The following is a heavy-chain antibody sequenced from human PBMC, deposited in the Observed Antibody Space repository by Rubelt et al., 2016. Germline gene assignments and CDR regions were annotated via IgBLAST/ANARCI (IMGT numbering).Heavy chain of an antibody. Sequence: GGGLVPPGRSLRLSCTVSGFTFGDYAMSWFRQAPGKGLQWIGFIRSEDYGGTAEYAASVKGRFIITRDDSKSIAYLQVVSLKTEDIGVYYCARTSSSGWYGDYYVDVWGKGTAVTVSS. CDR3: ARTSSSGWYGDYYVDV. CDR2: IRSEDYGGTA. D-gene: IGHD6-19*01. CDR1: GFTFGDYA. V-gene: IGHV3-49*03. J-gene: IGHJ6*04.